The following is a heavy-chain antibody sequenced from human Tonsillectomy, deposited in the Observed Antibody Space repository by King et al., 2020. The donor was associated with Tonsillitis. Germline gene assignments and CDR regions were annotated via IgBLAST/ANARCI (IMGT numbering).Heavy chain of an antibody. J-gene: IGHJ4*02. CDR1: GFTVSNNY. Sequence: VQLVESGGGLIQPGGSLRLSCAASGFTVSNNYMSWVRQAPGKGLEWVSVIYSDGNTDYADSVKDRFTISRDISKNTVYLQMNSLRAADPAVYYCVTFGGDSGYWGQGTLVAVSS. D-gene: IGHD2-21*01. CDR3: VTFGGDSGY. V-gene: IGHV3-53*01. CDR2: IYSDGNT.